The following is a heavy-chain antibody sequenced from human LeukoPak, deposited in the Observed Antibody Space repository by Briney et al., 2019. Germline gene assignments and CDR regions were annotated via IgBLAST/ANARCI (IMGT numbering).Heavy chain of an antibody. CDR3: ARVEGFDADYYYYMDV. V-gene: IGHV1-8*01. CDR2: MNPNSGNT. D-gene: IGHD3-10*01. Sequence: ASVKVSCKASGYTFTSYDINRVRQATGQGLEWMGWMNPNSGNTGYAQKFQGRVTMTRNTSISTAYMELSSLRSEDTAVYYCARVEGFDADYYYYMDVWGKGTTVTVSS. J-gene: IGHJ6*03. CDR1: GYTFTSYD.